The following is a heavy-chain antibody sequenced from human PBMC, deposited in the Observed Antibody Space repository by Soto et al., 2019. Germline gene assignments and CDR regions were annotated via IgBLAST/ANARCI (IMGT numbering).Heavy chain of an antibody. D-gene: IGHD3-3*01. CDR2: IYYSGST. V-gene: IGHV4-30-4*01. CDR3: ASAKGDFWSGYSE. J-gene: IGHJ4*02. CDR1: GGSISSGDYY. Sequence: SETLSLTCTVSGGSISSGDYYWSWIRQPPGKGLEWIGYIYYSGSTYYNPSLKSRVTISVDTSKNQFSLKLSSVTAADTAVYYCASAKGDFWSGYSEWGQGTLVTVSS.